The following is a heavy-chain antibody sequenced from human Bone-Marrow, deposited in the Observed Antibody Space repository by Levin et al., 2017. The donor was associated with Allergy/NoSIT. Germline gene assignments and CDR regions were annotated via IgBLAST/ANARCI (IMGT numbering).Heavy chain of an antibody. CDR1: GFTFNDAW. CDR2: IRRKADGGTA. V-gene: IGHV3-15*01. CDR3: VGTYASRFGY. Sequence: PGGSLRLSCAASGFTFNDAWMTWVRQAPGKGLEWVGRIRRKADGGTADYAAPVQGRFTISRDDSKDTLFLQMSSLKTDDTAVYYCVGTYASRFGYWGQGALVTVSS. J-gene: IGHJ4*02. D-gene: IGHD4-17*01.